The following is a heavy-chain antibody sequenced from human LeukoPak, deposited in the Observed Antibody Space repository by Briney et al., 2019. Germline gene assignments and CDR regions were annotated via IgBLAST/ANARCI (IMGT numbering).Heavy chain of an antibody. D-gene: IGHD6-13*01. Sequence: PGGSLRLSCTASGFTFGTYWMTWVRQAPGRGLEWVANIKVDGSEKYYVDSVKGRFTISRDNAKNSLYLQMNSLRAEDTAVYYCARYSSRNGYCFDYWGQGTLVTVSS. J-gene: IGHJ4*02. V-gene: IGHV3-7*01. CDR1: GFTFGTYW. CDR3: ARYSSRNGYCFDY. CDR2: IKVDGSEK.